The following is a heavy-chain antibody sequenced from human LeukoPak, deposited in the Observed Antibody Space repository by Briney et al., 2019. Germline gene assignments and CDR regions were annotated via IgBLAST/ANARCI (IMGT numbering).Heavy chain of an antibody. V-gene: IGHV4-38-2*01. J-gene: IGHJ5*02. Sequence: PSETLSLTCAVSGYSISSGYYWGWIRQPPGKGLEWMGSIYYSGSTYYNPSLKRRDAISVDTSKNQFPLKLSSVTAANTGVYCWASSERIVVVGAPWFDPWGQGTLVTVSS. CDR1: GYSISSGYY. CDR3: ASSERIVVVGAPWFDP. D-gene: IGHD2-15*01. CDR2: IYYSGST.